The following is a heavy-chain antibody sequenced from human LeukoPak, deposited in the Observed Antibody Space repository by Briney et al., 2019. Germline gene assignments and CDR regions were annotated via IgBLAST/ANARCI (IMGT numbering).Heavy chain of an antibody. Sequence: PSETLSLTCTVSGGSISSDYWSWIRQPPGKGLGWIGEINHSGSTNYNPSLKSRVTISVDTSKKQFSLKLSSVTAADTAVYYCARGRLEDGGNSPLFDYWGQGTLVTVSS. V-gene: IGHV4-34*01. CDR1: GGSISSDY. CDR2: INHSGST. D-gene: IGHD2-21*02. CDR3: ARGRLEDGGNSPLFDY. J-gene: IGHJ4*02.